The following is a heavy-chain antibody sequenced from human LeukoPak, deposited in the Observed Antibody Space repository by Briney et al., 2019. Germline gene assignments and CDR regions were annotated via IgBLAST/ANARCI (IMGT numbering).Heavy chain of an antibody. Sequence: RTSETLSLTCAVYGGSFSGYYWSWIRQPPGKGLEWIGEINHSGSTNYNPSPKSRVTISVDTSKNQFSLKLSSVTAADTAVYYCARGLGYYDFWSGYYDYWGQGTLVTVSS. CDR1: GGSFSGYY. D-gene: IGHD3-3*01. V-gene: IGHV4-34*01. CDR3: ARGLGYYDFWSGYYDY. CDR2: INHSGST. J-gene: IGHJ4*02.